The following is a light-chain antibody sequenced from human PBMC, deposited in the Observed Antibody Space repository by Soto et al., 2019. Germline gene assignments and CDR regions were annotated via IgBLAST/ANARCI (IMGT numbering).Light chain of an antibody. J-gene: IGLJ1*01. Sequence: QSALTQPASVSGSPGQSITISCTGTSSDVGAYNFVSWHQQHPGKAPKLMIYEVSDRPSGVSNRFSGSKSANTASLTISGLQAEDEADYYCSSYTSSSTLVFGTGTKVTVL. V-gene: IGLV2-14*01. CDR1: SSDVGAYNF. CDR3: SSYTSSSTLV. CDR2: EVS.